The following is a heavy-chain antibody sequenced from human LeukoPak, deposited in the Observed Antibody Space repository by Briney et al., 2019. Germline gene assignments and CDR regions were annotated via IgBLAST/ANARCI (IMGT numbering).Heavy chain of an antibody. D-gene: IGHD2-21*02. Sequence: PGTSLRLSCEASGFTFSDHGMHWVRQAPGKGLGWVAVIWYDGSNKYYADSVKGRFTISRDNTKNTLSLQMNSLRAEDTAVYYCAKDQCGGDCGTPPLDFDYWGQGTLVTASS. J-gene: IGHJ4*02. V-gene: IGHV3-33*06. CDR3: AKDQCGGDCGTPPLDFDY. CDR2: IWYDGSNK. CDR1: GFTFSDHG.